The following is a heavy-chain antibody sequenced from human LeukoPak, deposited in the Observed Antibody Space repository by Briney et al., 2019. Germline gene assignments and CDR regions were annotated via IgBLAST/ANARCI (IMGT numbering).Heavy chain of an antibody. V-gene: IGHV4-39*07. Sequence: PSETLSLTCAVSGGSISSGGYYWGWIRQPPGKGLEWIGSIYYSGSTYYNPSLKSRVTISVDTSKNQFSLKLSSVTAADTAVYYCAREGMATMDIDYWGQGTLVTVSS. J-gene: IGHJ4*02. CDR3: AREGMATMDIDY. CDR2: IYYSGST. D-gene: IGHD5-24*01. CDR1: GGSISSGGYY.